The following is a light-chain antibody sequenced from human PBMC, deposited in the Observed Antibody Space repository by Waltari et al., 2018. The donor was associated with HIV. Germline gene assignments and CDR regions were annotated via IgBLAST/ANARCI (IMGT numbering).Light chain of an antibody. Sequence: SYELTQPPSVSVSPGQTARITCSGDALPKHYAYWYQQKPGQAPVLVIYKDSERPSGIPERFSGSSSGATVTLTISGVQAEDEADYYCQSADSSGTSVLFGGGTKLTVL. CDR2: KDS. V-gene: IGLV3-25*03. J-gene: IGLJ2*01. CDR1: ALPKHY. CDR3: QSADSSGTSVL.